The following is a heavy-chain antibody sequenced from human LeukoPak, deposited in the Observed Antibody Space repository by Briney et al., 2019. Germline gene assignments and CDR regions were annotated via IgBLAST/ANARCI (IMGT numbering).Heavy chain of an antibody. CDR2: ISSSSSYI. CDR3: ARDYDSSGYQVPPFHY. Sequence: GGSLRLSCAASGFTFSSYSMNWVRQAPGKGLEWVSSISSSSSYIYYADSVKGRFTISRDNAKNSLYLQMNSLRAEDTAVYYCARDYDSSGYQVPPFHYWGQGTLVTVSS. D-gene: IGHD3-22*01. V-gene: IGHV3-21*01. CDR1: GFTFSSYS. J-gene: IGHJ4*02.